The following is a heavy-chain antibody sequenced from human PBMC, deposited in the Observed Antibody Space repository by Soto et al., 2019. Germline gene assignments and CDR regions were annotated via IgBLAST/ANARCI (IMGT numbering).Heavy chain of an antibody. J-gene: IGHJ6*03. CDR1: GFTFSSYS. V-gene: IGHV3-48*01. D-gene: IGHD2-2*01. CDR3: ARDGVVPAANHYYCYMDV. CDR2: ISSSSSTI. Sequence: PGGSLRLSCAASGFTFSSYSMNWVRQAPGKGLEWVSYISSSSSTIYYADSVKGRFTISRDNAKNSLYLQMNSLRAEDTAVYYCARDGVVPAANHYYCYMDVRDKGTTVTGSS.